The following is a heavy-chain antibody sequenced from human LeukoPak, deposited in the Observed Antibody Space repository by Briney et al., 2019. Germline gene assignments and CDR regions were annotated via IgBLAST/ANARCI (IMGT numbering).Heavy chain of an antibody. D-gene: IGHD6-19*01. Sequence: PGGSLRLSCAASGFTFSSYAMHWVRQAPGKGLEWVAVISYDGSNKYYADSVKGRFTISRDNSKNTLYLQMNSLRAEDTAVYYCAKDSAVALDYWGQGTLVTVSS. J-gene: IGHJ4*02. V-gene: IGHV3-30*04. CDR3: AKDSAVALDY. CDR1: GFTFSSYA. CDR2: ISYDGSNK.